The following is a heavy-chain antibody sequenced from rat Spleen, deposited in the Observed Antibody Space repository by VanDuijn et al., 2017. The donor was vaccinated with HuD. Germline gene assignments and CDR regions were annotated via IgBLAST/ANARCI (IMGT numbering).Heavy chain of an antibody. CDR2: ISYEGSST. D-gene: IGHD4-4*01. V-gene: IGHV5-22*01. J-gene: IGHJ1*01. CDR3: TRRGYLSDWYFDF. Sequence: EVRLVESGGGLVQPGRSLKLSCAASGFTFSDYYMTWVRQAPKKGLEWVASISYEGSSTYYGDSVKGRFTISRDNARSTLNLQMDSLRSEDTAIYYCTRRGYLSDWYFDFWGPGTMVTVSS. CDR1: GFTFSDYY.